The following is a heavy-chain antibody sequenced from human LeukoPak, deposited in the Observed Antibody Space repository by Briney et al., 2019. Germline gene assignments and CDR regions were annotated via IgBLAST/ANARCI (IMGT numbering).Heavy chain of an antibody. D-gene: IGHD3-3*01. CDR2: ISYDGSNK. CDR1: GFTFSSYG. CDR3: ARDHDDFWSGAYYYGMDV. V-gene: IGHV3-30*03. J-gene: IGHJ6*02. Sequence: GRSLRLSCAASGFTFSSYGMHWVRQAPGKGLEWVAVISYDGSNKYYADSVKGRFTISRDNSKNTLYLQMNSLRAEDTAVYYCARDHDDFWSGAYYYGMDVWGQGTTVTVSS.